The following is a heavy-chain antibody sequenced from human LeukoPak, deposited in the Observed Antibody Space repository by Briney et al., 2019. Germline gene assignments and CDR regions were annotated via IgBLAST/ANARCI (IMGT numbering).Heavy chain of an antibody. Sequence: SETLSLTCTVSGGSMSSSYWSWIRQPPGKGLEWIAYMHYSGLTNHNPSLKSRVTISVDTSRKQFSLRLSSVTAADTAVYYCARYDYDSGHPGSWYDPWGQGTLVTVSS. V-gene: IGHV4-59*08. CDR3: ARYDYDSGHPGSWYDP. CDR2: MHYSGLT. D-gene: IGHD3-22*01. CDR1: GGSMSSSY. J-gene: IGHJ5*02.